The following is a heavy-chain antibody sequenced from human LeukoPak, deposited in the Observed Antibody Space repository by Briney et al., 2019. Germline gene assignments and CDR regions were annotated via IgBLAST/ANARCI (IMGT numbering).Heavy chain of an antibody. Sequence: ASVKVSCKASGYTFTSYGISWVRQAPGQGLEWMGWISAYNGNTNYAQKLQGRVTMTTDTSTSTAYMGLRSLRSDDTAVYYCARDDGSIVATTTTRTYYYYYYGMDVWGQGTTVTVSS. V-gene: IGHV1-18*01. CDR2: ISAYNGNT. CDR3: ARDDGSIVATTTTRTYYYYYYGMDV. CDR1: GYTFTSYG. J-gene: IGHJ6*02. D-gene: IGHD5-12*01.